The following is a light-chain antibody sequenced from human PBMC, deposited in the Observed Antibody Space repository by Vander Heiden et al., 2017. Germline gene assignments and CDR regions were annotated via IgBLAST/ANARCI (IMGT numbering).Light chain of an antibody. J-gene: IGKJ2*01. CDR3: EQSDSGPYT. CDR2: ATS. V-gene: IGKV1-39*01. Sequence: DIQMTQSPSSLSASVGDRVTITCRASQNIRNYLNWYQQIPGKAPKLLIYATSSLQSGVPSRFSGSGSGTVFTLTISSLQAEDFALYYCEQSDSGPYTFGRGTKLEIK. CDR1: QNIRNY.